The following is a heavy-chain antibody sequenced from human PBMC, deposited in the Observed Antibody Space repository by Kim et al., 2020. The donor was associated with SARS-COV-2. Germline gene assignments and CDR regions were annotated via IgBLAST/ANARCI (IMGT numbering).Heavy chain of an antibody. V-gene: IGHV3-53*01. CDR3: ARDTIAAAGLVRGYYYCG. Sequence: GGSLRLSCAASGFTFSSNYMSWVRQAPGKGLEWVSVIYSSGSTYYADSVKSRFTISRDNSKNTLYLQMNNLRAEDTAVDYCARDTIAAAGLVRGYYYCG. CDR2: IYSSGST. CDR1: GFTFSSNY. J-gene: IGHJ6*01. D-gene: IGHD6-13*01.